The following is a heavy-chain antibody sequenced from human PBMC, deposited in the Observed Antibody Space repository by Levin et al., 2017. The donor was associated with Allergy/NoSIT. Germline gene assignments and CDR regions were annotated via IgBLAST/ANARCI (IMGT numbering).Heavy chain of an antibody. J-gene: IGHJ3*02. CDR3: AREGMVYAHNDAFDI. CDR1: GFTFSSYA. V-gene: IGHV3-30-3*01. CDR2: ISYDGSNK. D-gene: IGHD2-8*01. Sequence: GESLKISCAASGFTFSSYAMHWVRQAPGKGLEWVAVISYDGSNKYYADSVKGRFTISRDNSKNTLYLQMNSLRAEDTAVYYCAREGMVYAHNDAFDIWGQGTMVTVSS.